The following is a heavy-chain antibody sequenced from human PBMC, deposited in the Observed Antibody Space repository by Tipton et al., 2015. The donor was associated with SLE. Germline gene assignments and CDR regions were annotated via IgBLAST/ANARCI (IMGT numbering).Heavy chain of an antibody. J-gene: IGHJ3*01. D-gene: IGHD5-12*01. CDR2: INHSGST. CDR3: ARPGVAYGGYGAWAD. CDR1: GGSFSGYY. Sequence: TLSLTCAVYGGSFSGYYWSWIRQPPGKGLEWIGEINHSGSTNYNPSLKSGITISVDTSKNQFSLKLSSVTAADTAVYYCARPGVAYGGYGAWADWGQGTMLTVSS. V-gene: IGHV4-34*01.